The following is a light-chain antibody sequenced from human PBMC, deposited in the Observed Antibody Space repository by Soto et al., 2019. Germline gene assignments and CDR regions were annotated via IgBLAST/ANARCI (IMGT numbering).Light chain of an antibody. V-gene: IGKV1-27*01. CDR3: QQYNNWPPGPIT. CDR1: QGLSSD. Sequence: DIQMTQSPSSPSASVGDGVTITCRASQGLSSDLAWYQQKPGKVPKLLIYDASTLQSGVPSRFSGSGSGTDFTLTISSLQSEDFAVYYCQQYNNWPPGPITFGPGTKV. CDR2: DAS. J-gene: IGKJ3*01.